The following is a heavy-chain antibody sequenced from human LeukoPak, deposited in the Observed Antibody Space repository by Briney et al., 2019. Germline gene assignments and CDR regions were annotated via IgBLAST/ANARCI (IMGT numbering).Heavy chain of an antibody. J-gene: IGHJ4*02. Sequence: GGSLRLSCAASGFTFSSYAMSWVPQAPGKGLEGVSAISGSGGSTYYADSVKGRFTIYRDNSKNTLYLQMNSLRAEDTAVYYCAKDAPVNIVVVPAANSWGQGTLVTVSS. D-gene: IGHD2-2*01. CDR3: AKDAPVNIVVVPAANS. CDR2: ISGSGGST. V-gene: IGHV3-23*01. CDR1: GFTFSSYA.